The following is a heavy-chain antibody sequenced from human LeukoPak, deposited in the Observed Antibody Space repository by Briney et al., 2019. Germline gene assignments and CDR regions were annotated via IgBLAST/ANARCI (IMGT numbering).Heavy chain of an antibody. Sequence: PGGSLRLSCAASTFTFSDYSMNWVRQAPGKGLEWVSSISSSSTNIFYADSVRGRFTISRDNAKKSLYLQMNSLRAEGTAVYYCATSYGSGSYYDHYYYGMDVWGQGTTVIVSS. J-gene: IGHJ6*02. CDR1: TFTFSDYS. CDR3: ATSYGSGSYYDHYYYGMDV. CDR2: ISSSSTNI. D-gene: IGHD3-10*01. V-gene: IGHV3-21*01.